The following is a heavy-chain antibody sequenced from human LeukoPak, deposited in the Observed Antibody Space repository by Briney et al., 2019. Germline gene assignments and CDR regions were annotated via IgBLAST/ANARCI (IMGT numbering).Heavy chain of an antibody. V-gene: IGHV3-7*03. CDR1: GFTFRSYW. CDR3: AKDERYSGSYYLFDY. CDR2: IKEDGSEK. Sequence: GGSLRLSCAASGFTFRSYWTSWVRQAPGRGLEWVANIKEDGSEKSYVDSVKGRFTISRDNSKNTLYLQMNSLRAEDTAVHYCAKDERYSGSYYLFDYWGQGTLVTVSS. J-gene: IGHJ4*02. D-gene: IGHD1-26*01.